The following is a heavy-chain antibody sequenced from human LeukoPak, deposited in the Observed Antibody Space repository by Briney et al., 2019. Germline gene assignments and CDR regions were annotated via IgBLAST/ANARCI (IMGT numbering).Heavy chain of an antibody. CDR3: ARGSISYGDYGSYYYGMAV. CDR1: GFTFSSYS. Sequence: PGGSLRLSCADSGFTFSSYSMNWVRQVPGKGLEWVSYISSSSSTIYYADSVKGRFTISRDNAKNSLYLQMNSLRAEDTAVYYCARGSISYGDYGSYYYGMAVXXXGTXVTVXS. J-gene: IGHJ6*01. CDR2: ISSSSSTI. V-gene: IGHV3-48*01. D-gene: IGHD4-17*01.